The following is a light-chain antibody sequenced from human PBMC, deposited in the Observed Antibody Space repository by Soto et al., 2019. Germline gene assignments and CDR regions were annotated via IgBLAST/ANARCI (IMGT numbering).Light chain of an antibody. J-gene: IGKJ2*01. CDR2: DTS. CDR3: QQYGHAPHT. V-gene: IGKV3-20*01. CDR1: QSVSSNY. Sequence: EIVLTQSPDTLSLSPGERGTLSCRASQSVSSNYLAWYQQKPGQAPRLLIYDTSSMATGIPDRFSGSGSGTDFTLTISRLEPEDFAVYYCQQYGHAPHTFGQGTKLEIK.